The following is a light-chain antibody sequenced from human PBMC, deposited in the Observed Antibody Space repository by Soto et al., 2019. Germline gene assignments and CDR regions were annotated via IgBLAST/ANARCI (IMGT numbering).Light chain of an antibody. CDR1: QSVSSSY. Sequence: IVLTQSPGTPSLSPGERATLSCRASQSVSSSYLAWYQQKPGQAPRLLIYGASSRATGITDRFSGSGSGTDFTLTISRLEPEDFAVYYCQQYGSSPPYTFGQGTKLEIK. J-gene: IGKJ2*01. CDR2: GAS. CDR3: QQYGSSPPYT. V-gene: IGKV3-20*01.